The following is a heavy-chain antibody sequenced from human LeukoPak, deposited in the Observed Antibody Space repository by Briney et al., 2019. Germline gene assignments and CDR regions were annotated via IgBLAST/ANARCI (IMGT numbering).Heavy chain of an antibody. CDR2: ISSSSSTI. Sequence: GGSLRLSCAASGFTLGSYSMTWVRQAPGKGPEWLSYISSSSSTIYYADSVKGRFTISRDNAKKSLYLQMNSLRAEDTAVYYCARGLEMATITGDDAFDIWGQGTMVTVSS. V-gene: IGHV3-48*01. CDR3: ARGLEMATITGDDAFDI. D-gene: IGHD5-24*01. J-gene: IGHJ3*02. CDR1: GFTLGSYS.